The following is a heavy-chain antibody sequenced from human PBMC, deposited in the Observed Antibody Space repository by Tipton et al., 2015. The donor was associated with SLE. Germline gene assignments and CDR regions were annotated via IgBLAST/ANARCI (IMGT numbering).Heavy chain of an antibody. Sequence: TLSLTCTVSGASISSSSYYWVWFRQPPGKGLEWTGSVYYSGSTNYNPSLKNRVTIAVHTSKNQYSLRVTSVTAADTAVYYCARLTFYLGDPPHWGQGTLVTVSA. CDR2: VYYSGST. CDR3: ARLTFYLGDPPH. V-gene: IGHV4-39*07. CDR1: GASISSSSYY. D-gene: IGHD2-21*01. J-gene: IGHJ1*01.